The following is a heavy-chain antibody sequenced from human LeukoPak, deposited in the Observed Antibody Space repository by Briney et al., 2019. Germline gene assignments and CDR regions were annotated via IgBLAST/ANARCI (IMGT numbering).Heavy chain of an antibody. CDR1: GFTFSSYD. D-gene: IGHD6-6*01. J-gene: IGHJ4*02. CDR2: ISYDGSNK. V-gene: IGHV3-30-3*01. Sequence: GGSLRPSCAASGFTFSSYDMHWVRQATGKGLEGVAVISYDGSNKYYADSVKGRCTISIDNSKNTLYLQMNSLRPEDTSVYYCARGGEYSSSSNFDYWSQGTPVTVSS. CDR3: ARGGEYSSSSNFDY.